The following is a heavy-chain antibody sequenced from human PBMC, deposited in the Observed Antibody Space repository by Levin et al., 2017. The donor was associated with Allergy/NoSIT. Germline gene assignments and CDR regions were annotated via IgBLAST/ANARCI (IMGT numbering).Heavy chain of an antibody. CDR2: IRSKAYGGTT. J-gene: IGHJ4*02. V-gene: IGHV3-49*03. Sequence: SGGSLRLSCTASGFTFGDYAMSWFRQAPGKGLEWVGFIRSKAYGGTTEYAASVKGRFTISRDDSKSIAYLQMNNLKTEDTAVYYCTRDLKEQWLVISYYFDYWGQGTLVTVSS. CDR1: GFTFGDYA. D-gene: IGHD6-19*01. CDR3: TRDLKEQWLVISYYFDY.